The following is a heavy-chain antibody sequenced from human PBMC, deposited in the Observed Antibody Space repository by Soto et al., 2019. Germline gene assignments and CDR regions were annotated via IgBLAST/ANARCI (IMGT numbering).Heavy chain of an antibody. J-gene: IGHJ5*02. CDR1: GFTFSTYA. D-gene: IGHD2-21*02. CDR2: ISGSGGST. CDR3: AKFSGGNSANTYTIDP. V-gene: IGHV3-23*01. Sequence: EVQLLESGGGLVQPGGSLRLSCAASGFTFSTYAMSWVRQAPGKGLEWVSTISGSGGSTHYADSVKGRFTISRDNSKNTLYLQRNSLRAEDTAVYYCAKFSGGNSANTYTIDPWGQGTLVTVSS.